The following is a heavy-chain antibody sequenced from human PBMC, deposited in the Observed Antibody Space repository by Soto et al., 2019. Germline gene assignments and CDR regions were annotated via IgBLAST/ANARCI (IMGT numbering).Heavy chain of an antibody. V-gene: IGHV4-31*03. Sequence: QVQLQESGPGLVKPSQTLSLTCTVSGGSISSGGYYWSWIRQHPGKGLEWIGYIYYSGSTYYNPSRKSRVNIAVDTSKNQFSRKLSSVTAADTAVYYCARGGRRSPGMDVWGQGTTVTVSS. CDR2: IYYSGST. CDR1: GGSISSGGYY. CDR3: ARGGRRSPGMDV. J-gene: IGHJ6*02.